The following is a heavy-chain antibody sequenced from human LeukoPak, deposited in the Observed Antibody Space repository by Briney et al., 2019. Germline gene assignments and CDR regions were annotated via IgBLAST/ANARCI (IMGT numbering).Heavy chain of an antibody. D-gene: IGHD3-22*01. Sequence: ASVKVSCKASGYTFTSYYMHWVRQAPGQGLEWMGIINPSGGSTSYAQKFQGRVTMTRDMSTSTVYMELSSLRSEDTAVYYCARDFLSRMIVAKNGEVYAFDIWGQGTMVTVSS. J-gene: IGHJ3*02. CDR1: GYTFTSYY. CDR3: ARDFLSRMIVAKNGEVYAFDI. V-gene: IGHV1-46*01. CDR2: INPSGGST.